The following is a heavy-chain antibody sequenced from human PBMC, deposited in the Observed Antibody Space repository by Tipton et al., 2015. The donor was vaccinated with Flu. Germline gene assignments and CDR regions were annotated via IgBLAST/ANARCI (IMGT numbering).Heavy chain of an antibody. D-gene: IGHD1-26*01. J-gene: IGHJ6*02. CDR2: ISSSSSYI. Sequence: SLRLSCAASGFTFSSYSMNWVRQAPGKGLEWVSSISSSSSYIYYADLVKGRFTISRDNAKNSLYLQMNSLRAEDTAVYYCARDKASVGAQPFYYYYGMDVWGQGTTVTVSS. CDR1: GFTFSSYS. CDR3: ARDKASVGAQPFYYYYGMDV. V-gene: IGHV3-21*01.